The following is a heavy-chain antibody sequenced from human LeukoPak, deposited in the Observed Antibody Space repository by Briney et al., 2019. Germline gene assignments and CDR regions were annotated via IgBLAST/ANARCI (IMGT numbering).Heavy chain of an antibody. D-gene: IGHD3-10*01. CDR2: INWNGRST. CDR1: GFTFDDSD. V-gene: IGHV3-20*04. Sequence: PGGSLRLSCVASGFTFDDSDMSWVRQVPGKGLEWVSHINWNGRSTDYTDSVRGRFTISRDTSKSTLYLQMNSLRAEDTAVYYCARGIGGSFDAFDIWGRGTMVTVSS. J-gene: IGHJ3*02. CDR3: ARGIGGSFDAFDI.